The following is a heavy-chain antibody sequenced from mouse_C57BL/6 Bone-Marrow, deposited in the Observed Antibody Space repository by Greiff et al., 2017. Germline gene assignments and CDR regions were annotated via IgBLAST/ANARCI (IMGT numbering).Heavy chain of an antibody. CDR1: GFTFSSYA. Sequence: EVQLVESGEGLVKPGGSLKLSCAASGFTFSSYAMSWVRPTPEKRLEWVAYISSGGDYIYYADTVKGRFTISRDNARNTLYLQMSSLKSEDTAMYYCTRDDWDGFAYWGQGTLVTVSA. D-gene: IGHD4-1*01. CDR3: TRDDWDGFAY. J-gene: IGHJ3*01. V-gene: IGHV5-9-1*02. CDR2: ISSGGDYI.